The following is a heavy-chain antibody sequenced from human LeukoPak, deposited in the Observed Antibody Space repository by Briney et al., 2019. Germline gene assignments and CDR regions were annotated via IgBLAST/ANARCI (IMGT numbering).Heavy chain of an antibody. CDR3: AKDTGSSGRDAFDI. V-gene: IGHV3-43*02. Sequence: GGSLRLSCAASGFTFDNYAMHWVRQAPGKGLEGASLISGDGGSTYYADCVKGRFTISRDNSKNSLYLQMNSLRTEDTALYYSAKDTGSSGRDAFDIWGQGTRVTVSS. D-gene: IGHD6-13*01. J-gene: IGHJ3*02. CDR1: GFTFDNYA. CDR2: ISGDGGST.